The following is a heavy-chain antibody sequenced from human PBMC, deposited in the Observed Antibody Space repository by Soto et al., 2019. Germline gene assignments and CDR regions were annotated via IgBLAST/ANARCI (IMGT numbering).Heavy chain of an antibody. CDR1: GGTFSSYA. J-gene: IGHJ6*02. V-gene: IGHV1-69*13. CDR3: ASLEDIVLVPAAMGRGNYYYYGMDV. Sequence: GASVKVSCKASGGTFSSYAISWVRQAPGQGLEWMGGIIPIFGTANYAQKFQGRVTITADESTSTAYMELSSLRSEDTAVYYCASLEDIVLVPAAMGRGNYYYYGMDVWGQGTTVTVSS. CDR2: IIPIFGTA. D-gene: IGHD2-2*01.